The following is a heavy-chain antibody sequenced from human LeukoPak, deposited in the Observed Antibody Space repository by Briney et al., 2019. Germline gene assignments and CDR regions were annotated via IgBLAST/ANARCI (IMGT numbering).Heavy chain of an antibody. CDR2: FDPEDGET. Sequence: ASVKVSCKVSGYTLTELSMHWVRQAPGKGLEWMGGFDPEDGETIYAQKFQGRVTMTEDTSTDTAYMELSSLRSEDTAVYYCATTSRAGGYDSSHQNAFDIWGQGTMVTVSS. CDR1: GYTLTELS. D-gene: IGHD3-22*01. CDR3: ATTSRAGGYDSSHQNAFDI. J-gene: IGHJ3*02. V-gene: IGHV1-24*01.